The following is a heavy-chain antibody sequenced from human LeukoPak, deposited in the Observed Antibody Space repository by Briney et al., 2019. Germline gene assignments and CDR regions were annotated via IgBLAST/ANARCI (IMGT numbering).Heavy chain of an antibody. CDR1: GFTFSSYE. J-gene: IGHJ4*02. V-gene: IGHV3-48*03. Sequence: GGSLRLSCAASGFTFSSYEMNWVRQAPGKGLEWVSYISSSGSTIYYADSVKGRFTISRDNAKNSLYLQMNSLRAEDTAVYYCARDRFSEVADPFDYWGQGTLVTVS. CDR2: ISSSGSTI. D-gene: IGHD6-19*01. CDR3: ARDRFSEVADPFDY.